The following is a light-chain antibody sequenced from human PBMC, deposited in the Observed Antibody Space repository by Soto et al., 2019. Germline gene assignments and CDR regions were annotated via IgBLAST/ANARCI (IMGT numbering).Light chain of an antibody. CDR1: QSVSSY. CDR2: DAS. V-gene: IGKV3-11*01. CDR3: LHRNNWAWT. Sequence: EIVMTHSPATLSVSPGERATLSCRASQSVSSYLAWYQQKPGQAPRLLIYDASNRATGIPARFSGSGSGTDFTLTISSLEPEDFAVYYCLHRNNWAWTFGQGTKVDIK. J-gene: IGKJ1*01.